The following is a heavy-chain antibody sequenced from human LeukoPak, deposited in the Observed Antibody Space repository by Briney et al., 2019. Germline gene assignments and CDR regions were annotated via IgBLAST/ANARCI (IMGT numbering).Heavy chain of an antibody. D-gene: IGHD1-26*01. Sequence: ASVKVSCKASGYTFTSYAMHWVRQAPGQGLEWMGWINPNSGGTNYAQKFQGWVTMTRDTSISTAYMELSRLRSDDTAVYYCARGGGSYYLPLGYWGQGTLVTVSS. V-gene: IGHV1-2*04. CDR3: ARGGGSYYLPLGY. J-gene: IGHJ4*02. CDR2: INPNSGGT. CDR1: GYTFTSYA.